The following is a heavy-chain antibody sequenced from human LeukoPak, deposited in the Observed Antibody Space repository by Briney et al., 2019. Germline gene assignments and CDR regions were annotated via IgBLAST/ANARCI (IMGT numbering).Heavy chain of an antibody. J-gene: IGHJ4*02. CDR3: ARAPGGSYGSGYY. Sequence: ASVKVSCKASGYTFTSYYMHWVRQAPGQGLEWMGIINPSGGSTSYAQKFQGRVTMTRDASISTAYMELSRLRSDDTAVYYCARAPGGSYGSGYYWGQGTLVTVSS. CDR1: GYTFTSYY. V-gene: IGHV1-46*01. CDR2: INPSGGST. D-gene: IGHD5-18*01.